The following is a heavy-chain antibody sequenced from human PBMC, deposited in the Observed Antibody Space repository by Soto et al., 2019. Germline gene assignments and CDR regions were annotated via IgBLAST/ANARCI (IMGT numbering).Heavy chain of an antibody. CDR3: ARDRHYGSGSYYNAPGYFDY. D-gene: IGHD3-10*01. V-gene: IGHV3-33*01. CDR1: GFTFSSYG. CDR2: IWYDGSNK. Sequence: PGGSLRLSCAASGFTFSSYGMHWVRQAPGKGLEWVAVIWYDGSNKYYADSVKGRFTISRDNSKNTLYLQMNSLRAEDTAVYYCARDRHYGSGSYYNAPGYFDYWAQGTLVTVSS. J-gene: IGHJ4*02.